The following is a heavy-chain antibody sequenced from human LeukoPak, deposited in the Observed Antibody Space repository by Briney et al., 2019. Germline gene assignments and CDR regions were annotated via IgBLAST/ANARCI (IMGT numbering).Heavy chain of an antibody. V-gene: IGHV4-34*01. D-gene: IGHD4-17*01. Sequence: SETLSLTCAVYGGSFSGYYWSWIRQPPGKGLEWIGEINHSGSTNYNPSLKSRVTISVDTSKNQFSLKLSSVTAADTAVYYCASSYGDYLYYYYGMDVWGQGTTVTVSS. CDR3: ASSYGDYLYYYYGMDV. CDR1: GGSFSGYY. J-gene: IGHJ6*02. CDR2: INHSGST.